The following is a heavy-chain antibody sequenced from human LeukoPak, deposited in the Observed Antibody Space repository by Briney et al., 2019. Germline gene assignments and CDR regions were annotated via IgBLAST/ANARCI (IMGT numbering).Heavy chain of an antibody. J-gene: IGHJ4*02. CDR2: MNPNSGNT. Sequence: ASVKVSCKASGYTFTSYDINWVRQATGQGLEWMGWMNPNSGNTGYAQKFQGRVTITRNTSISTAYMELSSLRSEDTAVYYCARVVGYDILTGYSNYFDYWGQGTLVTVSS. CDR3: ARVVGYDILTGYSNYFDY. D-gene: IGHD3-9*01. V-gene: IGHV1-8*03. CDR1: GYTFTSYD.